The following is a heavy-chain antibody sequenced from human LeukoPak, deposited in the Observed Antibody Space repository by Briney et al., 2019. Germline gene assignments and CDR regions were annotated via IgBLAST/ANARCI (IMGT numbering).Heavy chain of an antibody. V-gene: IGHV1-69*13. D-gene: IGHD5-18*01. J-gene: IGHJ4*02. CDR2: IIPIFGTA. CDR1: GGTFSSYA. Sequence: SVKVSCKASGGTFSSYAISWVRQAPGQGLEWVGGIIPIFGTANYAQKFQGRVTITADESTSTAYMELSSLRSEDTAVYYCARGTLDGIQLWLPFDYWGQGTLVTVSS. CDR3: ARGTLDGIQLWLPFDY.